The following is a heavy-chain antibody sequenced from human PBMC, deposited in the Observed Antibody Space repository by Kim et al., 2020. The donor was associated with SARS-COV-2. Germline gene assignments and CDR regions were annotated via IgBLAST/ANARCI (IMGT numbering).Heavy chain of an antibody. Sequence: GGSLILSCAVSGITVTTNYMNWVRQAPGKGLEWVSTIYSGGTTYYADSVKGRFTISRDTSKNTLYLQMNSLRAEDTAVYYCAREPYSSTWLDYWGPGTLVTVSS. D-gene: IGHD6-13*01. J-gene: IGHJ4*02. CDR2: IYSGGTT. CDR1: GITVTTNY. V-gene: IGHV3-66*01. CDR3: AREPYSSTWLDY.